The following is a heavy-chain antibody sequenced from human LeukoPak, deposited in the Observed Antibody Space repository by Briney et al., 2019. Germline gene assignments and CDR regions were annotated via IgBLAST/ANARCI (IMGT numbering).Heavy chain of an antibody. CDR1: GYTFTSYG. Sequence: ASVKVSCKASGYTFTSYGISWVRQAPGQGLEWMGWISAYNGNTNYAQKLQGRVTMTTDTSTSTAYMELRSLRSDDTAVYYGARDSHYVGWLRLYYYYYMDVWGKGTTVTVSS. CDR3: ARDSHYVGWLRLYYYYYMDV. CDR2: ISAYNGNT. D-gene: IGHD5-12*01. V-gene: IGHV1-18*01. J-gene: IGHJ6*03.